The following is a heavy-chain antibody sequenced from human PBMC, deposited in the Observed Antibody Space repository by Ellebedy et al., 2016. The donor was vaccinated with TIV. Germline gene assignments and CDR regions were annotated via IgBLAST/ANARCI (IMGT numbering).Heavy chain of an antibody. CDR2: IYDSGST. J-gene: IGHJ6*03. V-gene: IGHV4-39*01. D-gene: IGHD2-2*01. CDR3: ARLSTGSCYFYYMDV. CDR1: GGSISSSYYY. Sequence: SETLSLXXTVSGGSISSSYYYWGWIRQPPGKGLDWIGCIYDSGSTYYNASLKSRATISIDTSKNQFSLKLSSVTAADTAVYYCARLSTGSCYFYYMDVWGKGTTVTVSS.